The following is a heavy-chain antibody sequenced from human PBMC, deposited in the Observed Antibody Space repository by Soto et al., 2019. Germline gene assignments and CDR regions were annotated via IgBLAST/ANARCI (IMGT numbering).Heavy chain of an antibody. CDR1: GFTFSSYS. J-gene: IGHJ5*02. CDR2: ISSSSSSYI. D-gene: IGHD2-2*01. Sequence: GGSLRLSCAASGFTFSSYSMNWVRQAPGKGLEWVSSISSSSSSYIYYADSVKGRFTISRDNAKNSLYLQMNSLRAEDTAVYYCARGPPVVVPGILPNWFDPRGQGTLVTVSS. V-gene: IGHV3-21*01. CDR3: ARGPPVVVPGILPNWFDP.